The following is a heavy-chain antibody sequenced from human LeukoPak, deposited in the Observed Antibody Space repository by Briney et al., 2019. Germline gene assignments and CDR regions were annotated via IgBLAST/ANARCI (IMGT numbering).Heavy chain of an antibody. CDR3: AVEMAAAGTLVDDYYYYYMDV. J-gene: IGHJ6*03. D-gene: IGHD6-13*01. Sequence: SGTLSLTCTVSGGSISSSTWWGWVRQPPGKGLECIGEIHHSGSTNYNPSLKSRVTISVDTSKNQFSLKLSSVTAADTAVYYCAVEMAAAGTLVDDYYYYYMDVWGKGTTVTVSS. CDR2: IHHSGST. CDR1: GGSISSSTW. V-gene: IGHV4-4*02.